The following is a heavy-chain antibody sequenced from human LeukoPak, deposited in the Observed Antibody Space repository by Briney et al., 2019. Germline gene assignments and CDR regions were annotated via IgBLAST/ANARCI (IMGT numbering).Heavy chain of an antibody. D-gene: IGHD3-22*01. CDR3: ARDPDSSGYYLDY. CDR2: INPNSGGT. V-gene: IGHV1-2*06. CDR1: GYTFAGYY. Sequence: ASVKVSCKASGYTFAGYYMHWVRQAPGQGLEWMGRINPNSGGTNYAQKFQGRVTMTRDTSISTAYMELSRLRSDDTAVYYCARDPDSSGYYLDYWGQGTLVTVSS. J-gene: IGHJ4*02.